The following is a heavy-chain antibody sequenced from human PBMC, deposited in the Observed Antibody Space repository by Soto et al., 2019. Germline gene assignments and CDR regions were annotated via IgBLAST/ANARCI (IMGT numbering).Heavy chain of an antibody. V-gene: IGHV4-39*07. CDR1: GVSIIITSYC. D-gene: IGHD4-4*01. CDR3: ARDLPVNTVTTSGDYYYGMDV. J-gene: IGHJ6*02. CDR2: IHYSGST. Sequence: PSETLSHTCTVSGVSIIITSYCWSWVRQPPGKGLEWIGNIHYSGSTHYNPSLQSRVTISVDTSKNQFSLKLSSVTAADTAVYYCARDLPVNTVTTSGDYYYGMDVWGQGTTVTVSS.